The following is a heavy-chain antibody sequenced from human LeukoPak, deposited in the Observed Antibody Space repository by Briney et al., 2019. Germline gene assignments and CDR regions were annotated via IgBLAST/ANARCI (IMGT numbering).Heavy chain of an antibody. CDR2: IYYSGST. J-gene: IGHJ4*02. Sequence: SETLSLTCTVSGGSISSSSYYWGWIRQPPGKGLEWIGSIYYSGSTYYNPSLKSRVTISVDTSKNQFSLKLSSVTAADTAVYYCAREVMITFGGVIAFDYWGQGTLVTVSS. CDR3: AREVMITFGGVIAFDY. D-gene: IGHD3-16*02. V-gene: IGHV4-39*07. CDR1: GGSISSSSYY.